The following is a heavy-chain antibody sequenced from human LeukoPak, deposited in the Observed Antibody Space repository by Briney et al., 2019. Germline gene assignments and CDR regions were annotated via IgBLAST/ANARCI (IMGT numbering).Heavy chain of an antibody. CDR2: IIPIFGTA. V-gene: IGHV1-69*13. CDR1: GGTFSSYA. CDR3: ARPATIFGVVNNLDY. D-gene: IGHD3-3*01. Sequence: SVKVSCKACGGTFSSYAISWVRQAPGQGLEWMGGIIPIFGTANYAQKFQGRVTITADESTSTAYMELSSLRSEDTAVYYCARPATIFGVVNNLDYWGQGTLVTVSS. J-gene: IGHJ4*02.